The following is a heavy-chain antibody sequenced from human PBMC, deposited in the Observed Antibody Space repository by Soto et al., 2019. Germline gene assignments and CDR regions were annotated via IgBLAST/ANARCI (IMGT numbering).Heavy chain of an antibody. CDR3: ARVTYCSGGSCYSGLDY. CDR1: GYTFTSYG. D-gene: IGHD2-15*01. CDR2: ISAYNGNT. Sequence: ASVKVSCKASGYTFTSYGISWVRQAPGQGLEWMGWISAYNGNTNYAQKLQGRVTMTTDTSTSTAYMELRSLRSDDTAVYYCARVTYCSGGSCYSGLDYWGQGTLVTVS. J-gene: IGHJ4*02. V-gene: IGHV1-18*01.